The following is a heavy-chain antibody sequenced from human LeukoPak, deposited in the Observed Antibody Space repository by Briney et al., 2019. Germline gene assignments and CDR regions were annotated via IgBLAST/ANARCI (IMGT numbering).Heavy chain of an antibody. Sequence: GGSLSLSCVASGFTFTRSAMHWVRQAPGKGLEWVAFIQYDGDNKYYADSVKGRFTISRDDSQNTLYLQMNSLTVEDTAVYYCAKRWDSTWSYFDLWGQGTLVTVSS. V-gene: IGHV3-30*02. D-gene: IGHD1-26*01. CDR2: IQYDGDNK. CDR1: GFTFTRSA. J-gene: IGHJ4*02. CDR3: AKRWDSTWSYFDL.